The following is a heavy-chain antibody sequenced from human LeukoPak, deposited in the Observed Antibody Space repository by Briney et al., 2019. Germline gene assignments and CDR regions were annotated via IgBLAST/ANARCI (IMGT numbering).Heavy chain of an antibody. J-gene: IGHJ5*02. V-gene: IGHV4-34*01. CDR2: INHSGST. D-gene: IGHD3-10*01. CDR1: GGSFSGYY. CDR3: ARGYGSGSPGFDP. Sequence: SETLSLTCAVYGGSFSGYYWSWIRQPPGKGLEWIGEINHSGSTNYNPSLKSRVTISVDTSKNQFSLKLSSVTAADTAVNYCARGYGSGSPGFDPWGQGTLVTVSS.